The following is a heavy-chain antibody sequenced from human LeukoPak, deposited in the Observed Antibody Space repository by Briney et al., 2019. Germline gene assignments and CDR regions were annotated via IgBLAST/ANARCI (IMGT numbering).Heavy chain of an antibody. D-gene: IGHD6-13*01. CDR2: IYYSGST. CDR1: GGSISSGIYY. CDR3: VNGGIAAGLGMDV. Sequence: SETLSLTCTVSGGSISSGIYYWGWIRQPPGKGLEWIGSIYYSGSTYYSPSLKSRVTISVDTSKNQFSLKLSSVTAADTAVYYCVNGGIAAGLGMDVWGKGTTVTVSS. J-gene: IGHJ6*03. V-gene: IGHV4-39*07.